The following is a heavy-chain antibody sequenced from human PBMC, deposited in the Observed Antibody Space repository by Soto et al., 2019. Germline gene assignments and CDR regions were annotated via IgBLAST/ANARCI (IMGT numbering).Heavy chain of an antibody. V-gene: IGHV3-23*01. D-gene: IGHD6-19*01. J-gene: IGHJ4*02. CDR2: ISGISGTT. CDR3: ARDLRSASGWYAPGY. Sequence: EVQLLESGGGLVQPGGSLRLSCAASGFIFTHNAMIWVRQAPGKGLEWVSSISGISGTTYYADSVKGRFTISKDNSKSTVDLQLNSLRVEDTAVYYCARDLRSASGWYAPGYWGQGTLVTVSS. CDR1: GFIFTHNA.